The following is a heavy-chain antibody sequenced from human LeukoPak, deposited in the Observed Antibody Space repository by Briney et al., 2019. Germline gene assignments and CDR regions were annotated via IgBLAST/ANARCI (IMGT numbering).Heavy chain of an antibody. CDR2: ISVSGDYT. J-gene: IGHJ4*02. CDR3: AKEGGGADDY. V-gene: IGHV3-23*01. CDR1: GFSVSTYA. D-gene: IGHD3-16*01. Sequence: GGSLRLSCAASGFSVSTYATSWVRQAPGEGLEWVSAISVSGDYTYYADSVKGRFTLFRDNSKNTLYLQMNRLRVEDTAVYYCAKEGGGADDYWGQGTLVTVSS.